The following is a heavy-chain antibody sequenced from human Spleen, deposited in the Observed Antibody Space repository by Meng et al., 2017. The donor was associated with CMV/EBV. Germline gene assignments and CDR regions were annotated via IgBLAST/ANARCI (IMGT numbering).Heavy chain of an antibody. CDR2: IGTAGDT. J-gene: IGHJ6*02. Sequence: GESLKISCAASGFTFSSYDMHWVRQATGKGLEWVSVIGTAGDTYYPGSVKGRFTISRENAKKSLHLQMNSLRAGDTAVYYCARGGSSSSAHYGMDVWGQGTTVTVSS. CDR1: GFTFSSYD. V-gene: IGHV3-13*01. CDR3: ARGGSSSSAHYGMDV. D-gene: IGHD6-6*01.